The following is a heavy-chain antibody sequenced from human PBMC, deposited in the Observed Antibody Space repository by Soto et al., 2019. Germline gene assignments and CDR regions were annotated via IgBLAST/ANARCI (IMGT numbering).Heavy chain of an antibody. Sequence: EVQLVESGGGLVQPGGSLRLSCAASGFTFSSYWMHWVRQAPGTGLVWISRIIRDGSSTNYADSVKGRFTIARDNAKNTLYREINSLRGEATAVYFCGIGGSGIYGMDILGQGTTVTVSS. CDR1: GFTFSSYW. D-gene: IGHD6-13*01. CDR2: IIRDGSST. CDR3: GIGGSGIYGMDI. J-gene: IGHJ6*02. V-gene: IGHV3-74*01.